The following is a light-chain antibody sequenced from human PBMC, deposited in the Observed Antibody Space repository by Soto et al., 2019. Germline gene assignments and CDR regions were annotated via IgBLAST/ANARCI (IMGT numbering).Light chain of an antibody. CDR2: KAS. CDR3: QHYNSYPWT. CDR1: QSISSW. Sequence: DIQMTQSPSTLSASVGDRVTITCRASQSISSWLAWYQQKPGKAPKLLIYKASSLESGVSSRFSGSESGTEFTLTISSLQPDDFATYYCQHYNSYPWTFGQGTKVEIK. J-gene: IGKJ1*01. V-gene: IGKV1-5*03.